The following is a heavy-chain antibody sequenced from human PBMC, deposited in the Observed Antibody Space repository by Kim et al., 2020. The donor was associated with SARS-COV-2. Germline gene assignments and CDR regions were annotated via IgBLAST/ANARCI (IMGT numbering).Heavy chain of an antibody. V-gene: IGHV4-28*01. J-gene: IGHJ6*03. CDR3: ARNRDYYYYYMDV. CDR1: GYTISSTNW. CDR2: IYYGGTT. Sequence: SETLSRTCVVSGYTISSTNWWGWIRQPPGKGLEWIGYIYYGGTTHYNPSLKSRVTMSVDTSKNQFSLNLSSVTAEDTAIYYCARNRDYYYYYMDVWGKGTPVNVSS.